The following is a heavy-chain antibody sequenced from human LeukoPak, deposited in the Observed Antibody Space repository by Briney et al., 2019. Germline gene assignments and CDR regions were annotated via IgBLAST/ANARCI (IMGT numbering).Heavy chain of an antibody. CDR3: AKDVSFFGNGYYYDSSGYSPGDY. V-gene: IGHV3-23*01. J-gene: IGHJ4*02. CDR1: GFTFSSYA. CDR2: ISGSGGST. Sequence: GGSLRLSCAASGFTFSSYAMSWVRQAPGKGLEWVSAISGSGGSTYYADSVKGRFTISRDNSKNTLYLQMNSLRAEDTAVYYCAKDVSFFGNGYYYDSSGYSPGDYWGQGTLVTVSS. D-gene: IGHD3-22*01.